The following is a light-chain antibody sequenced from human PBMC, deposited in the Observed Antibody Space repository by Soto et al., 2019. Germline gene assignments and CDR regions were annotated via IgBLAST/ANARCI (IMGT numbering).Light chain of an antibody. Sequence: ALTQPASVSGSPGQSITISCTGTSSDVGGYNYVSWYQHHPGKVPQLMIYDVSNRPSGVSNRFSGSKSGNTASLTISGLQAEDEADYYCYSYTSSNTYVFGTGTKVTVL. CDR2: DVS. CDR1: SSDVGGYNY. CDR3: YSYTSSNTYV. J-gene: IGLJ1*01. V-gene: IGLV2-14*03.